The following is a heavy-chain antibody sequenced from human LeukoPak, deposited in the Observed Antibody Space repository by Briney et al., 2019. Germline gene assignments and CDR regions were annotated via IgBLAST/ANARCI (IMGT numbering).Heavy chain of an antibody. Sequence: GGSLRLSCAASGFTFSSYGMHWVRQAPGKGLEWVAVIWYDGSNKYYADSVKGRFTISRDNSKNTLYLQMNSLRAEDTAVYYCARDLDDYNTQPPVFQYWGQGTLVTVSS. V-gene: IGHV3-33*01. CDR2: IWYDGSNK. CDR1: GFTFSSYG. J-gene: IGHJ1*01. D-gene: IGHD5-24*01. CDR3: ARDLDDYNTQPPVFQY.